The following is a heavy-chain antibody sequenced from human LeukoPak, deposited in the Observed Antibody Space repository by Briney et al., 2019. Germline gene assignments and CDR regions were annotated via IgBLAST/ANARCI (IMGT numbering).Heavy chain of an antibody. V-gene: IGHV3-23*01. CDR1: GFTFTSYG. D-gene: IGHD3-10*01. CDR3: AKGQYSGLGSYSWGAFDF. CDR2: ISGSGSST. J-gene: IGHJ4*02. Sequence: GGTLRLSCAASGFTFTSYGMSWVRQAPGKGLEWVSVISGSGSSTYYAHSVQGRFTISRDNSKNALYLQMNSLRAEDTAVYYCAKGQYSGLGSYSWGAFDFWGQGTLVTVSS.